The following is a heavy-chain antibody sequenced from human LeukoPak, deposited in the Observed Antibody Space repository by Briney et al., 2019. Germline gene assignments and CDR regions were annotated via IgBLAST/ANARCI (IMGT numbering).Heavy chain of an antibody. J-gene: IGHJ6*03. V-gene: IGHV3-7*01. Sequence: GGSLRLSCAASGFTFTTYWMSWVRQAPGKGLEWVANIKQDGNEKYYVDSVKGRFTISRDNAKNSLYLQMNSLRVEDTAVYYCAKGDYSMDVWGKGTTVTVSS. CDR2: IKQDGNEK. CDR1: GFTFTTYW. CDR3: AKGDYSMDV.